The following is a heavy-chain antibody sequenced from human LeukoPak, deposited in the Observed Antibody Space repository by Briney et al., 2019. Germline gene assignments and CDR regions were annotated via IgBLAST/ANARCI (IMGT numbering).Heavy chain of an antibody. J-gene: IGHJ4*02. CDR3: AKESASFYVSGASFVY. V-gene: IGHV3-30*02. CDR1: GFTFSNYG. Sequence: GGSLRLSCAPSGFTFSNYGMHWVRHAPGKGLEWVAFIKHDVRRTPYPNSLKGRRIISRDTAKNTLYLQMNSLAVEDTAVYYCAKESASFYVSGASFVYSGEGELVTVSS. CDR2: IKHDVRRT. D-gene: IGHD3-10*01.